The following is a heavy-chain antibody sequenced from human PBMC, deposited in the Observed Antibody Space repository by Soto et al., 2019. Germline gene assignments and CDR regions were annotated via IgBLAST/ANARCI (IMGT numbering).Heavy chain of an antibody. Sequence: GQLAESGPGLVKALGATFLTRHGSGWFVRRWSHFWGWVREPPGGGLQWIGYIYYSGSTNYNPSLKSRATLSVDTSRNQFSLRLTSVTAADTAVYYCARYDAESGSNKLDPWGQGTLVTVSS. CDR3: ARYDAESGSNKLDP. CDR1: GWFVRRWSHF. D-gene: IGHD5-12*01. CDR2: IYYSGST. J-gene: IGHJ5*02. V-gene: IGHV4-61*01.